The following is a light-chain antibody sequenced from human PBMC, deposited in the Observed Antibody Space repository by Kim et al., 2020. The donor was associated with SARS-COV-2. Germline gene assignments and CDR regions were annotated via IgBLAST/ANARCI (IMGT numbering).Light chain of an antibody. V-gene: IGKV1-6*01. Sequence: SASVGDRVTITCRASQGIRNELGWYQQKPGKAPKVLIYAASNLQSGVPSRFSGSGSGTDFTLTISSLQPEDSATYYCLQDYNNPLTFGGGTKVEI. CDR2: AAS. CDR3: LQDYNNPLT. J-gene: IGKJ4*01. CDR1: QGIRNE.